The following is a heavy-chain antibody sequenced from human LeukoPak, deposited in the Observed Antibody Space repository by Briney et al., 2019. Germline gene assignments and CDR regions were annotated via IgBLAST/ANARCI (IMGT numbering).Heavy chain of an antibody. V-gene: IGHV3-74*01. CDR3: ARDGRPLDY. Sequence: GGSLRLSCAASGFTFSSYWMHWVRQAPGKGLVWVSRINSGGSTTDYADSVKGRFTISRDNAKNSLYLQMNSLRVEDTAVYYCARDGRPLDYWGQGTLVTVSS. CDR1: GFTFSSYW. J-gene: IGHJ4*02. CDR2: INSGGSTT.